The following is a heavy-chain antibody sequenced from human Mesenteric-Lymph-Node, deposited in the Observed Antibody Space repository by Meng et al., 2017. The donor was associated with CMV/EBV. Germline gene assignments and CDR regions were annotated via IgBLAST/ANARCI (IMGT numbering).Heavy chain of an antibody. Sequence: YTFTGYYMHWVRQAPRQGLEWMGWINPNSGGTNYAQKFQGRVTMTRDTSISTAYMELSRLRSDDTAVYYCARGYRRVEYSYGSTSDYWGQGTLVTVSS. J-gene: IGHJ4*02. CDR2: INPNSGGT. CDR1: YTFTGYY. CDR3: ARGYRRVEYSYGSTSDY. V-gene: IGHV1-2*02. D-gene: IGHD5-18*01.